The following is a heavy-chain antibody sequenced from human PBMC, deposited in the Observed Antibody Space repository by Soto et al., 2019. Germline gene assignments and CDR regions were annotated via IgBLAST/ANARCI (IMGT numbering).Heavy chain of an antibody. Sequence: ASVKVSCKASGYTFTSYYMHWVRQAPGQGLEWMGWINPNSGGTNYAQKFQGWVTMTRDTSISTAYMELSRLRSDDTAVYYCARGANVLRYFDWLSKYYFDYWGQGTLVTVSS. V-gene: IGHV1-2*04. J-gene: IGHJ4*02. CDR2: INPNSGGT. CDR3: ARGANVLRYFDWLSKYYFDY. CDR1: GYTFTSYY. D-gene: IGHD3-9*01.